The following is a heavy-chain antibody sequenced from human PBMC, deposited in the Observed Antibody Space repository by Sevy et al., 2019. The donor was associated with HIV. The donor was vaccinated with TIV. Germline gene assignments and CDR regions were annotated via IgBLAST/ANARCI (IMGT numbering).Heavy chain of an antibody. CDR2: ISGSGVST. D-gene: IGHD3-22*01. J-gene: IGHJ4*02. CDR1: GFTFSSYA. Sequence: GGSLRLSCAASGFTFSSYAMSWVRQAPGKGLKWVSAISGSGVSTYYADSVKGRFTISRDNSKNTLYLQMNSLRAEDTAVYYCAKYNYYDSGGEGFDSWGQGTLVTISS. CDR3: AKYNYYDSGGEGFDS. V-gene: IGHV3-23*01.